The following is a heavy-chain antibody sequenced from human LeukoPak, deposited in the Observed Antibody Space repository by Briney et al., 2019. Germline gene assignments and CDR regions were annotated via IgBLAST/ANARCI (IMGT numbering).Heavy chain of an antibody. CDR2: INPSDGGA. J-gene: IGHJ2*01. Sequence: ASVKVSCKASGYTFTTHYIHWVRQAPGQGLEWMGIINPSDGGASYAQKFQGRLTMSRDTSTSTLYMELSSLRSEDTAIYYCARKAPHDTSGWYFDLWGRGTLVTVSS. CDR1: GYTFTTHY. V-gene: IGHV1-46*01. CDR3: ARKAPHDTSGWYFDL. D-gene: IGHD3-22*01.